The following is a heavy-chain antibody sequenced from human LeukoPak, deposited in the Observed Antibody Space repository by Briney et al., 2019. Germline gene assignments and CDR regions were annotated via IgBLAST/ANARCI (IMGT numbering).Heavy chain of an antibody. J-gene: IGHJ6*02. Sequence: ASVKVSCKASGYTFTGYYMHWVRQAPGQGLEWMGWINPNSGGSTSYAQKFQGRVTMTRDTSTSTVYMELSSLRSEDTAVYYCARDPLVAAAEDDYYYYYGMDVWGQGTTVTVSS. CDR3: ARDPLVAAAEDDYYYYYGMDV. CDR1: GYTFTGYY. V-gene: IGHV1-46*01. D-gene: IGHD6-13*01. CDR2: INPNSGGST.